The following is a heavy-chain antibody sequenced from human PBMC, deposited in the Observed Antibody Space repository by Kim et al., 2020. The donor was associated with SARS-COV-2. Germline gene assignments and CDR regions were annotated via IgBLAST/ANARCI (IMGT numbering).Heavy chain of an antibody. V-gene: IGHV3-23*01. CDR2: IHGGDTT. CDR1: GVTFSAHA. J-gene: IGHJ4*02. D-gene: IGHD3-16*01. Sequence: GGSLRLSCAVSGVTFSAHAMSWVRQAPGKGLEWVAAIHGGDTTYYADSVRGRFTISRDNSKNTVSLEMNSLRAEDTAMNYCVLGRTYYWDYWGQGTRVTV. CDR3: VLGRTYYWDY.